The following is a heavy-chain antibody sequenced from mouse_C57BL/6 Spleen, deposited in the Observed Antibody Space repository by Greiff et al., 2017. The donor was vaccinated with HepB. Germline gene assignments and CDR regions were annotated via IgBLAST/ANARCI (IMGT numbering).Heavy chain of an antibody. CDR1: GFTFSSYA. Sequence: EVKLMESGGGLVKPGGSLKLSCAASGFTFSSYAMSWVRQTPEKRLEWVATISDGGSYTYYPDNVKGRFTISRDNAKNNLYLQMSHLKSEDTAMYYCARAYYSNPAWFAYWGQGTLVTVSA. CDR3: ARAYYSNPAWFAY. D-gene: IGHD2-5*01. J-gene: IGHJ3*01. CDR2: ISDGGSYT. V-gene: IGHV5-4*03.